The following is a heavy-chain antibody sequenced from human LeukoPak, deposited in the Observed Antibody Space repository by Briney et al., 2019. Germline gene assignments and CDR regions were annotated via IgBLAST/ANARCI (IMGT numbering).Heavy chain of an antibody. CDR3: ARDGSIAAAPHWFDP. CDR2: IYYGGST. CDR1: GGSISGYY. J-gene: IGHJ5*02. D-gene: IGHD6-13*01. Sequence: SETLSLTCTVSGGSISGYYWSWIRQPPGKGLEWIGYIYYGGSTNYNPSLKSRVTISVDTSKNQFSLKLSSVTAADTAVYYCARDGSIAAAPHWFDPWGQGTLVTVPS. V-gene: IGHV4-59*01.